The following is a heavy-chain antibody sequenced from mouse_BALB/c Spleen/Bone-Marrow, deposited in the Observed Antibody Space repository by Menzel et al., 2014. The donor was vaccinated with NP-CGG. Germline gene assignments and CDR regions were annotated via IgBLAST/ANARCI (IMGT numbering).Heavy chain of an antibody. CDR2: IDPAFST. V-gene: IGHV14-3*02. CDR3: ASYRYGWYFDV. J-gene: IGHJ1*01. D-gene: IGHD2-14*01. Sequence: EVQLVESGAELVKPGASVKLSCTASGFNIKDTYLHWVKQRPEQGLDWIGRIDPAFSTKYDPKFQGKATITADTSSNTAYLHLSSLTSEDTAVYYCASYRYGWYFDVWGAGTTVTVSS. CDR1: GFNIKDTY.